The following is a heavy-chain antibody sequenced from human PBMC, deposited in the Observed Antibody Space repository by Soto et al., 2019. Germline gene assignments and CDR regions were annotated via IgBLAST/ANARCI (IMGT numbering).Heavy chain of an antibody. V-gene: IGHV1-69*01. CDR3: ARSYCSGGTCFHDWFDP. J-gene: IGHJ5*02. CDR1: GGTFSSYT. Sequence: QVQLVQSGAEVKKPGSSVKVSCKASGGTFSSYTINWVRQAPGQGLEWMGRINPILGTANYAQKFQGRVTLTADESTSTASMELSSLRSEDTAVYYCARSYCSGGTCFHDWFDPWGQGTLVTVSS. D-gene: IGHD2-15*01. CDR2: INPILGTA.